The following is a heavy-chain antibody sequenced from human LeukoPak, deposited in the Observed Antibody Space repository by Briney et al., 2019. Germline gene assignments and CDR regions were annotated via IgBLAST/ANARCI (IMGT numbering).Heavy chain of an antibody. J-gene: IGHJ6*03. CDR1: GGTFSSYA. CDR3: ASRGGNYVDYYYMDV. Sequence: GAPVKVSCKASGGTFSSYAISWVRQAPGQGLEWMGGIIPIFGTANYAQKFQGRVTITTDESTSTAYMELSSLRSEDTAVYYCASRGGNYVDYYYMDVWGKGTTVTVSS. D-gene: IGHD1-26*01. V-gene: IGHV1-69*05. CDR2: IIPIFGTA.